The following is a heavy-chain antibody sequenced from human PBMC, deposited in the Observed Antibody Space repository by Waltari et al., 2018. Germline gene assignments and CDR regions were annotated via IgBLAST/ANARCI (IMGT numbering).Heavy chain of an antibody. CDR1: GYTFTSYY. CDR3: ARDPRITIFGVVIENYYYYGMDV. J-gene: IGHJ6*02. D-gene: IGHD3-3*01. Sequence: QVQLVQSGAEVKKPGASVKVSCKASGYTFTSYYMHWVRQAPGQGLEWMGIINPSGGSTSYAQKFQGRVTMTRDTSTSTVYMELSSLRSEDTAVYYCARDPRITIFGVVIENYYYYGMDVWGQGTTVTVSS. CDR2: INPSGGST. V-gene: IGHV1-46*01.